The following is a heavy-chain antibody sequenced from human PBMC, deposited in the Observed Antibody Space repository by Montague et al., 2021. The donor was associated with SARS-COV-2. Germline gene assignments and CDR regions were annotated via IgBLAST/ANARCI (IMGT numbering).Heavy chain of an antibody. Sequence: SETLSLTCTVSGGSISTYYWGWIRQPPGKGLEWIGYVYDSGTTKYSPSLKSRVTISADTSKNQFSLKLSSVTAADTAMYYCVRCHRDCRGGDCYEVDCWGQGTLVSVSS. CDR2: VYDSGTT. CDR3: VRCHRDCRGGDCYEVDC. J-gene: IGHJ4*02. D-gene: IGHD2-21*02. CDR1: GGSISTYY. V-gene: IGHV4-59*12.